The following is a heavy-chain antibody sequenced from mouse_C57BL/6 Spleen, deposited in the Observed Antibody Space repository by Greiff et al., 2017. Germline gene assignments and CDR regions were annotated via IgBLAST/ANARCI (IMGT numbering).Heavy chain of an antibody. CDR2: IYPSDSET. CDR1: GYTFTSYW. J-gene: IGHJ2*01. Sequence: QVQLLQSGAELVRPGSSVKLSCKASGYTFTSYWMDWVKQRPGQGLEWIGNIYPSDSETHYNQKFKDKATLTVDQSSSPAYMQLSSLTSEDSAVYYCARGGSIVRHCDYWGQGTTLTVSS. D-gene: IGHD2-10*02. V-gene: IGHV1-61*01. CDR3: ARGGSIVRHCDY.